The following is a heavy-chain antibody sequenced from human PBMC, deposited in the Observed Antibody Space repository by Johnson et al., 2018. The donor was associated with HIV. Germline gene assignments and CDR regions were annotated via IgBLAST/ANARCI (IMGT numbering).Heavy chain of an antibody. J-gene: IGHJ3*02. CDR2: ISNSGGTI. D-gene: IGHD2-15*01. V-gene: IGHV3-11*04. CDR1: GFTFSDYY. CDR3: ARSKDCSGGSCADGFDI. Sequence: QVQLVESGGGLVKPGGSLRLSCLASGFTFSDYYMSWIRQAPGKGLEWVSYISNSGGTIYSADSVQGRFTISRDNAKNSLFLQMNSLGAEDTAVYYCARSKDCSGGSCADGFDIWGQGTMVTVSS.